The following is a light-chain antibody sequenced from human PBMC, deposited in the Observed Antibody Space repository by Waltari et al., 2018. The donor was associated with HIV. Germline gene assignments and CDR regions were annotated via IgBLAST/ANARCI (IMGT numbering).Light chain of an antibody. Sequence: QSALPQPASVSGSPGTSITISCLGSSSDIGAYNFVPWYQQRPGKAPKLMIYEVSDRPSGSSNRFSGSKSGITASLTISGLQADDEADYYCASYTRSGILLFGGGTRLTVL. J-gene: IGLJ2*01. V-gene: IGLV2-14*01. CDR2: EVS. CDR1: SSDIGAYNF. CDR3: ASYTRSGILL.